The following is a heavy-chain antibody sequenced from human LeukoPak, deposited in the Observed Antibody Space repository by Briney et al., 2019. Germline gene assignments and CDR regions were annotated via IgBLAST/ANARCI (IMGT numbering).Heavy chain of an antibody. Sequence: GGSLKLSCAASGFTFSSYGMHWVRQAPGKGLEWVAVISYDGSNKYYADSVKGRFTISRDNSKNTLYLQMNSLRAEDTAVYYCAKGLDFWSGYYPGYWGQGTLVTVSS. CDR1: GFTFSSYG. CDR3: AKGLDFWSGYYPGY. CDR2: ISYDGSNK. V-gene: IGHV3-30*18. J-gene: IGHJ4*02. D-gene: IGHD3-3*01.